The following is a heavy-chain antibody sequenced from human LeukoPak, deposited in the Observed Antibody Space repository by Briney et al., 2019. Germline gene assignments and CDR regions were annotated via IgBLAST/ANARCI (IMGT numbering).Heavy chain of an antibody. J-gene: IGHJ4*02. Sequence: GGSLRLSCAASGFSLRENTMNWVRQAPGKGLEWLSSISASSTYKNYADSVKGRFTISKDNAKNSMYLQMNSLRAEDTAVYYRARDPGSTGNYWGQGTLVTVSS. CDR3: ARDPGSTGNY. D-gene: IGHD1-14*01. V-gene: IGHV3-21*06. CDR2: ISASSTYK. CDR1: GFSLRENT.